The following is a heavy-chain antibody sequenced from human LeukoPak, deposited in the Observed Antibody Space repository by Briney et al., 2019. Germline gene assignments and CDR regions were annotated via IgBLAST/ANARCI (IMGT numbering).Heavy chain of an antibody. J-gene: IGHJ4*02. Sequence: SETLSLTCTVSGGSISSYYWSWIRQPPGKGLEWIGYIYYSGSTNYNPSLKSRVTISVDTSKNQFSLKLSSVTAADTAVYYCARVADWWEYGDYAGIGDYWGQGTLVTVSS. V-gene: IGHV4-59*01. CDR3: ARVADWWEYGDYAGIGDY. CDR2: IYYSGST. CDR1: GGSISSYY. D-gene: IGHD4-17*01.